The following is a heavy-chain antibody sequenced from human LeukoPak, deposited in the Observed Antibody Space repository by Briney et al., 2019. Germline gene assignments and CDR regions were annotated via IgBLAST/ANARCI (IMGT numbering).Heavy chain of an antibody. CDR2: ISDSGAGT. Sequence: TGGSLRLSCAASGFNFNSYGMSWVRQAPGKGLEWVSTISDSGAGTYYTDSVKGRFTISRDNSKNTLYLQMNSLRAEDTAVYYYAKRASYAFDIWGQGTMVTVSS. V-gene: IGHV3-23*01. J-gene: IGHJ3*02. CDR1: GFNFNSYG. CDR3: AKRASYAFDI. D-gene: IGHD6-6*01.